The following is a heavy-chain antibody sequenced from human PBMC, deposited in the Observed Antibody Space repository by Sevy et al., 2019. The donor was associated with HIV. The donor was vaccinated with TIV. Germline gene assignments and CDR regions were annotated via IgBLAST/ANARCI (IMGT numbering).Heavy chain of an antibody. D-gene: IGHD3-16*01. Sequence: GGSLRLSCAASGFTFSDYYMSWIRQAPGKGLEWISYISGSSSAIVYAVSVKGRFAISRNNAKNSLYLHMDNLRAEDTAVYFCVGRPYSSAYSWSYHFDYWGQGTLVTVSS. V-gene: IGHV3-11*01. J-gene: IGHJ4*02. CDR1: GFTFSDYY. CDR3: VGRPYSSAYSWSYHFDY. CDR2: ISGSSSAI.